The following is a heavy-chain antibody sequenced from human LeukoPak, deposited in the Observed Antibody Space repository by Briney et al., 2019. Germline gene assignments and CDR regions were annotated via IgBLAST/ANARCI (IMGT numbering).Heavy chain of an antibody. V-gene: IGHV3-23*01. CDR2: ISGSGGST. CDR3: AKTLDYSNYDWSDP. D-gene: IGHD4-11*01. CDR1: GFTFSSYA. Sequence: AGGSLRLSCAASGFTFSSYAMSWVRQAPGKGLEWVSAISGSGGSTYYADSVKGRFTISRDNSKNTLYLQMNSLRAEDTAVYYCAKTLDYSNYDWSDPWGQGTLVTVSS. J-gene: IGHJ5*02.